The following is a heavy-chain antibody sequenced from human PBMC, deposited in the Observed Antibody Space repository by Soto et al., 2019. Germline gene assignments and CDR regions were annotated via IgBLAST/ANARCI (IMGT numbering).Heavy chain of an antibody. CDR3: ARSHTSSSGVWFDP. V-gene: IGHV3-11*06. CDR1: GFTFSDYY. Sequence: PGGSLRLSCAASGFTFSDYYMSWIRQAPGKGLKWISYISSSESYTNYADSVKGRFTISRDNGKNSLYLQMNSLRAEDTAIYYCARSHTSSSGVWFDPWGQGTLVTVSS. CDR2: ISSSESYT. D-gene: IGHD6-6*01. J-gene: IGHJ5*02.